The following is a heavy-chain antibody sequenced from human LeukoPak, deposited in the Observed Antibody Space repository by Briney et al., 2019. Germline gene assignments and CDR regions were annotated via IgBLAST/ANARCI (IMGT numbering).Heavy chain of an antibody. D-gene: IGHD3-10*01. CDR1: GGSISSRSYY. V-gene: IGHV4-39*01. J-gene: IGHJ1*01. CDR2: IYYSEST. CDR3: ARQRFGDLYAEYFQH. Sequence: PSETLSLTCTASGGSISSRSYYWGWIRRPPGKGLEWIGNIYYSESTYYNPSLRSRVTISVDTSKNQFSLKLSSVTAADTAVYYCARQRFGDLYAEYFQHWGQGTLVTVSS.